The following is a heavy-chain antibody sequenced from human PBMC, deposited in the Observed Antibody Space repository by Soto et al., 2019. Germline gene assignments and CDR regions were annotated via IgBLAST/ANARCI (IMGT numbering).Heavy chain of an antibody. CDR1: GFTFSSYA. D-gene: IGHD6-19*01. CDR3: AKGVPGIAVAGTGYFQH. J-gene: IGHJ1*01. Sequence: EVQLLESGGGLVQPGGSLRLSCAASGFTFSSYAMSWVRQAPGKGLEWVSGISGSGDSTYYADSVKGRFTISRDNSKNTLYLQMNSRRAEDTAVYDCAKGVPGIAVAGTGYFQHWGQGTLVTVSS. CDR2: ISGSGDST. V-gene: IGHV3-23*01.